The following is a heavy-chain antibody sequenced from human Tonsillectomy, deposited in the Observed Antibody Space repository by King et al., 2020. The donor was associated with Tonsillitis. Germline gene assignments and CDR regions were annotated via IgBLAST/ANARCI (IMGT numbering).Heavy chain of an antibody. J-gene: IGHJ3*02. CDR1: GGSISSYY. CDR2: IYYSGST. D-gene: IGHD1-20*01. CDR3: ARESGYNWNEHDAFDI. Sequence: QLQESGPGLVKPSETLSLTCTVSGGSISSYYWSWIRQPPGKGLEWIGYIYYSGSTNYNPSLKSRVTISVDTSKNQFSLKLSSVTAADTAVYYCARESGYNWNEHDAFDIWGQGTMVTVSS. V-gene: IGHV4-59*01.